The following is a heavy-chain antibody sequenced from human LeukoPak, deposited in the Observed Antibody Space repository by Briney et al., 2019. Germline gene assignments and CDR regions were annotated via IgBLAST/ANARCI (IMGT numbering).Heavy chain of an antibody. D-gene: IGHD6-13*01. V-gene: IGHV4-59*01. CDR2: IYCSGST. CDR1: GGSISSYY. J-gene: IGHJ4*02. CDR3: ARGGSRGPTSFDY. Sequence: SETLSLTCTVSGGSISSYYWSWIRQPPGKGLEWIGYIYCSGSTNYNPSLKSRVTISVDTSKNQFSLKLSSVTAADTAVYYCARGGSRGPTSFDYWGQGTLVTVSS.